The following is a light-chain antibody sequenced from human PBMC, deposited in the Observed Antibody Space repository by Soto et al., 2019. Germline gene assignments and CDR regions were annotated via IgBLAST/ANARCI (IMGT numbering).Light chain of an antibody. CDR1: QSVSSN. V-gene: IGKV3-15*01. CDR2: GAS. CDR3: YQYNDWPPA. Sequence: EIVMTQSPATVSVSPGERVTLSCRASQSVSSNLAWYQQKPGQAPRLLMSGASTRAAGIPGRFSGSGYGRGFNLTISSLQSEDFAVYYCYQYNDWPPAFGQGSKVEVK. J-gene: IGKJ1*01.